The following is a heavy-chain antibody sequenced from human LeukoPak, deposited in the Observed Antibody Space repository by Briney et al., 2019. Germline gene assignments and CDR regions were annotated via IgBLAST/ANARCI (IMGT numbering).Heavy chain of an antibody. J-gene: IGHJ4*02. V-gene: IGHV4-59*01. CDR2: IYYSGST. CDR3: ARRYCSGTSCYFFDY. D-gene: IGHD2-2*01. Sequence: SETLSLTCTVSGGSISSYYWTWIRQPPGKGLEWIAYIYYSGSTNYNPSLKSRVTISVDKSKNQFSLKLRSVTAADTAVYYCARRYCSGTSCYFFDYWGQGTLVTVSS. CDR1: GGSISSYY.